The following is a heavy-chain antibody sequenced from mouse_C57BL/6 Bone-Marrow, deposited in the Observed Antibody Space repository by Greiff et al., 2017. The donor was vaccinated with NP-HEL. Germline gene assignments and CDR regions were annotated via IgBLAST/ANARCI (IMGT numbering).Heavy chain of an antibody. J-gene: IGHJ4*01. CDR2: ISNGGGST. CDR3: ARYYGDAMDY. V-gene: IGHV5-12*01. CDR1: GFTFSDYY. D-gene: IGHD1-1*02. Sequence: EVKLQESGGGLVQPGGSLKLSCAASGFTFSDYYMYWVRQTPEKRLEWVAYISNGGGSTYYPDTVKGRFTISRDNAKSTLYLQMSRLKSEDTAMYYCARYYGDAMDYWGQGTSVTVSS.